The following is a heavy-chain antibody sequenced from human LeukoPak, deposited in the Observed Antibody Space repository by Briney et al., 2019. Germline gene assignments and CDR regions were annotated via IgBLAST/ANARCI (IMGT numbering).Heavy chain of an antibody. V-gene: IGHV3-43*01. CDR2: LTWDGGRT. Sequence: PGGSLRLSCAASGFTSDDYTMHWVRQAPGKGLEWVSLLTWDGGRTYYAGSVKGRFTISRDNSKNTLYLQMNSLRTEDTALYYCARTPQKYCGSTSCFNWFDSWGQGTLVTVSS. D-gene: IGHD2-2*01. CDR1: GFTSDDYT. CDR3: ARTPQKYCGSTSCFNWFDS. J-gene: IGHJ5*01.